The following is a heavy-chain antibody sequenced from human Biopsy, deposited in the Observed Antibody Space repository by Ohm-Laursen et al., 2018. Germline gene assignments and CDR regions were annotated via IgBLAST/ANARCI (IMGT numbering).Heavy chain of an antibody. J-gene: IGHJ6*02. Sequence: GSLRLSCAASGFPFSDYYMRWIRQAPGKGLEWVSYISSGGTTIYYADSVKGRFTISRDNVKNSLYLQMNSLRADDTAVYYCARDTRWSPYHMDVWGQGTTVTVSS. CDR3: ARDTRWSPYHMDV. V-gene: IGHV3-11*01. CDR1: GFPFSDYY. D-gene: IGHD4-23*01. CDR2: ISSGGTTI.